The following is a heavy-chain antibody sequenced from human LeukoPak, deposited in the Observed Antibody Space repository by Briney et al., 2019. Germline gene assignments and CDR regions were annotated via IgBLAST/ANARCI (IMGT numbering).Heavy chain of an antibody. D-gene: IGHD3-3*01. V-gene: IGHV1-18*01. Sequence: ASVKVSCKASGYTFTSYGISWVRQAPGQGLEWMGWISAYNGNTNYAQKLQGRVTMTTDTSTSTAYMELSSLRSEDTAVYYCARVTIFGVTKQFDYWGQGTLVTVSS. J-gene: IGHJ4*02. CDR1: GYTFTSYG. CDR2: ISAYNGNT. CDR3: ARVTIFGVTKQFDY.